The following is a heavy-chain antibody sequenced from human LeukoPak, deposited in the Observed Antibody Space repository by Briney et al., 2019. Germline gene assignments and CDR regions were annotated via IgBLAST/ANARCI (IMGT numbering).Heavy chain of an antibody. J-gene: IGHJ5*02. CDR1: GYSISSGYY. CDR2: IYHSGST. D-gene: IGHD5-12*01. Sequence: SETLSLTCTVSGYSISSGYYWGWIRQPPGKGLEWFGSIYHSGSTYYNPSLKSRVTISVDTSKNQFSLKLSSVTAADTAVYYCARVQRGYSGRTTPQNDWFDPWGQGTLVTVFS. CDR3: ARVQRGYSGRTTPQNDWFDP. V-gene: IGHV4-38-2*02.